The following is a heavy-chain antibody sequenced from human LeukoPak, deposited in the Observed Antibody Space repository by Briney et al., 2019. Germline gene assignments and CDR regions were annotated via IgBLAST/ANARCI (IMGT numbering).Heavy chain of an antibody. CDR1: GYTFTGYG. Sequence: ASVKVSCKASGYTFTGYGISWLRQAPGQGLEWMGWISAYNGNTNYARKLQGRVTMTTDTSTSTAYMELRSLRSDDTAVYYCAREMERAGLYYYYYGMDVWGQGTTVTVSS. CDR3: AREMERAGLYYYYYGMDV. D-gene: IGHD1-14*01. V-gene: IGHV1-18*01. J-gene: IGHJ6*02. CDR2: ISAYNGNT.